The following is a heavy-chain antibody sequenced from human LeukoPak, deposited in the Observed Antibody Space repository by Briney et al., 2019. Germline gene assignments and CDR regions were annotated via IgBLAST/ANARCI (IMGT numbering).Heavy chain of an antibody. CDR2: ISPGDSDT. V-gene: IGHV5-51*01. CDR1: GYSFTSYW. D-gene: IGHD1-14*01. J-gene: IGHJ3*02. CDR3: AKMGPGALTADAFDI. Sequence: GESLKISCKGSGYSFTSYWISWVRQMPGKGLEWMGNISPGDSDTRYIPSFQGQFTISADKSITTAYLQWSRLKASDTATYYCAKMGPGALTADAFDIWGQGTTVTVSS.